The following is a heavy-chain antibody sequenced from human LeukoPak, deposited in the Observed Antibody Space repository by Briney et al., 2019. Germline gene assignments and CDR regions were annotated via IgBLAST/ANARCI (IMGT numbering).Heavy chain of an antibody. CDR2: IFFSGAT. CDR3: ARVDYSGSGSPFDS. J-gene: IGHJ4*02. CDR1: GDSISSYY. Sequence: KPSETLSPTCTVSGDSISSYYWSWIRQPPGKGLEWIAYIFFSGATSYNPSLRSRVTISLDTSKSQFSLNLSSVTAADTAVYYCARVDYSGSGSPFDSWGQGTLVTVSS. D-gene: IGHD3-10*01. V-gene: IGHV4-59*01.